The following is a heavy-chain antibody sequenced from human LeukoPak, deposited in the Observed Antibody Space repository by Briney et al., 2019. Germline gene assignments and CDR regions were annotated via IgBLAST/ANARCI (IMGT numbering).Heavy chain of an antibody. V-gene: IGHV1-8*01. CDR1: GHIFTSYE. Sequence: GASVKVSCRASGHIFTSYEINWVRQATGQGLEWVGWMNPDSGNTGCAQKFQGRITMTRDTSINTVYMELSSLRSEDTAVYCCARRSYYDFWSGYYDYLGLDVWGQGTTVTVSS. CDR2: MNPDSGNT. CDR3: ARRSYYDFWSGYYDYLGLDV. D-gene: IGHD3-3*01. J-gene: IGHJ6*02.